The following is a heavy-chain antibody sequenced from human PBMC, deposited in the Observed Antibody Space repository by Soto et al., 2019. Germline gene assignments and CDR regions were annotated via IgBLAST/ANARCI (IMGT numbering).Heavy chain of an antibody. CDR1: GFPFTSYG. J-gene: IGHJ4*02. CDR2: ISYDGSDK. Sequence: QVQLVESGGGVVQPGRSLRLSCAASGFPFTSYGMHWVREGPDKGLEWVAIISYDGSDKYYADSVKGRFTISRDNSKNTLYLQMNSQRSEDTAVYYCVGGQYYFDSRGQGTLVIVSS. D-gene: IGHD2-15*01. V-gene: IGHV3-30*03. CDR3: VGGQYYFDS.